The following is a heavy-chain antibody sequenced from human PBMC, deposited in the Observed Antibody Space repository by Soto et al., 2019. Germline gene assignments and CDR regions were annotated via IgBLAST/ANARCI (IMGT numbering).Heavy chain of an antibody. D-gene: IGHD2-15*01. CDR3: AREGAVVGSAVYYGMDV. V-gene: IGHV1-18*04. J-gene: IGHJ6*02. Sequence: QVQLVQSGAEVKEPGASVKVSCKASGYPFTSYSFSWVRQAPGQGLEWMGWSSAYNGDTRYAQKFQGRVTMTADPYADTASRELRNLRSDDTGVYYCAREGAVVGSAVYYGMDVWGQGTMVTVS. CDR2: SSAYNGDT. CDR1: GYPFTSYS.